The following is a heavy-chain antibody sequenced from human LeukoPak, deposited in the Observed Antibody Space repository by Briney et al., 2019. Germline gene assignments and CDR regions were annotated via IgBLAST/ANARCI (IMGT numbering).Heavy chain of an antibody. Sequence: SETLSLTCTVSGGSISSSTYYWGWIRQPPGKGLEWIGSLYYSGNTNTYYNPSLKSRVTISVDTSKSQFSLKLSSVTAADTAVYYCARGGGYDKFDNWGQGTLATVSS. CDR1: GGSISSSTYY. CDR2: LYYSGNTNT. J-gene: IGHJ4*02. D-gene: IGHD5-12*01. CDR3: ARGGGYDKFDN. V-gene: IGHV4-39*07.